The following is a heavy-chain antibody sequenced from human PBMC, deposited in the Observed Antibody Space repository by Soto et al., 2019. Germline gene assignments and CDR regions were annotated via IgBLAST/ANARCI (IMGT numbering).Heavy chain of an antibody. Sequence: QVQLVQSGAEVTKPGSSVKVSCKASGGTFSSYAISWVRQAPGPGLEWMGGIIPIFGTANYAQKFQGRVTITEDESTITDYMERSSLGSEDTAVYYCARVTRRLYSPPYFDYWGQGTLVTVSS. J-gene: IGHJ4*02. CDR1: GGTFSSYA. CDR2: IIPIFGTA. D-gene: IGHD2-15*01. CDR3: ARVTRRLYSPPYFDY. V-gene: IGHV1-69*01.